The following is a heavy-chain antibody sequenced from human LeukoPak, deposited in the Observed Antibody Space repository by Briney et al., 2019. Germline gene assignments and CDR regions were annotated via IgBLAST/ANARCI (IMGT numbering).Heavy chain of an antibody. Sequence: GGSLRLSCAASGLTFSTFGMHWVRQAPGKGLEWVAFIRFDGSNRYYAESLKGRFTISRDNSKNTLYLQMHSLRAEDTAIYFCAKGGYYFDYWGQGALVIVSS. CDR2: IRFDGSNR. V-gene: IGHV3-30*02. CDR1: GLTFSTFG. J-gene: IGHJ4*02. CDR3: AKGGYYFDY.